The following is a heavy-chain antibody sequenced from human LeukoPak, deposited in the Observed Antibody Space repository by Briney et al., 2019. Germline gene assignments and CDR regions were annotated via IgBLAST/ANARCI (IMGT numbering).Heavy chain of an antibody. Sequence: GGSLRLSCAASGFTFDDYGMSRVRQAPGKGLEWVSSISSSSSYIYYADSMKGRFTISRDNAKNSLYLQMNSLRAEDTAVYYCASQRAIAAAGTGFGCWGQGTLVTVSS. D-gene: IGHD6-13*01. CDR1: GFTFDDYG. V-gene: IGHV3-21*01. CDR2: ISSSSSYI. J-gene: IGHJ4*02. CDR3: ASQRAIAAAGTGFGC.